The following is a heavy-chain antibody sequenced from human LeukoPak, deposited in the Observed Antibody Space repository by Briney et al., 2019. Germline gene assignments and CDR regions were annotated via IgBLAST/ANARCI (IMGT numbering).Heavy chain of an antibody. Sequence: RSGGSLRLSCAASGFTVSGDYMSWVRQAPGRGLEWVSVIYSGGNTYYTDSVKGRFTISRDNSKNTLYLQMNSLRAEDTAVYYCARHDRFAPWGQGTLVTVSS. CDR3: ARHDRFAP. J-gene: IGHJ5*02. V-gene: IGHV3-66*04. CDR1: GFTVSGDY. CDR2: IYSGGNT.